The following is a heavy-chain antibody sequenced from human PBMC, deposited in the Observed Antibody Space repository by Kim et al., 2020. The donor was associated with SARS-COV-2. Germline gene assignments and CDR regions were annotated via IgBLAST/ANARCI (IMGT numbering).Heavy chain of an antibody. CDR2: IRGSGSSI. CDR1: GFTFDSYA. V-gene: IGHV3-23*01. CDR3: AKDRIAVADGTPFYPHIFDH. Sequence: GGSLRLSCAASGFTFDSYAMSWVRQAPGKGLEWVAAIRGSGSSIKYADSVKGRFTIPRDNSKNTVFRQMDNLRAEDTAVYYCAKDRIAVADGTPFYPHIFDHSGRGPLVTVSS. D-gene: IGHD6-19*01. J-gene: IGHJ4*02.